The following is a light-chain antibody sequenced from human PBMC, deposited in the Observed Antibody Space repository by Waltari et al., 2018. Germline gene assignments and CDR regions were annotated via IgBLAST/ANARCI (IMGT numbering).Light chain of an antibody. V-gene: IGKV1-16*01. CDR3: QQGYSYPWA. Sequence: DVQMTQSPSSLSTSVGDTVTITCQTSQGIGNNLNWNQLKPGKAPKLLIYRTSSLQSGIASRFSGSGSGTDFTLTISSLQPEDFATYYCQQGYSYPWAFGQGTKVEIK. CDR1: QGIGNN. J-gene: IGKJ1*01. CDR2: RTS.